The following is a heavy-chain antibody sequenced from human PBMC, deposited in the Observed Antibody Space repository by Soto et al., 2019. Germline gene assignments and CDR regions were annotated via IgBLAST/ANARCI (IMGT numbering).Heavy chain of an antibody. CDR1: GGSISSSSYY. CDR2: VYYGGST. J-gene: IGHJ6*02. Sequence: SETLSLTCTVSGGSISSSSYYWGWIRQPPGKGLEWIGNVYYGGSTYYNPSLKSRVTISVETSKSQFSLKLSSVTAADTAVYYCARRTFNGMDVWGQGTTVTVSS. V-gene: IGHV4-39*01. CDR3: ARRTFNGMDV.